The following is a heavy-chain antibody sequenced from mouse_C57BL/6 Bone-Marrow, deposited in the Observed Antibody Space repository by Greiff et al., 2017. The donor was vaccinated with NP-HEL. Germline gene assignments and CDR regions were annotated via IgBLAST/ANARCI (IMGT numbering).Heavy chain of an antibody. CDR3: ARGYGSSLWYFDV. J-gene: IGHJ1*03. CDR1: GFTFSSYA. D-gene: IGHD1-1*01. Sequence: EVQLVESGGGLVKPGGSLKLSCAASGFTFSSYAMSWVRQTPEKRLEWVATISDGGSYTYYPDNVKGRFTISRDNAKNNLYLQMSHLKSEDTAMYYCARGYGSSLWYFDVWGTGTTVTVSS. CDR2: ISDGGSYT. V-gene: IGHV5-4*01.